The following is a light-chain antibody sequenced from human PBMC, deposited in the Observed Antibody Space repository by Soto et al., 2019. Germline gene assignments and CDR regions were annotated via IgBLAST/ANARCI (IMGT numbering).Light chain of an antibody. CDR1: QNVLSNY. Sequence: EIVFAQSPGPPSFSPGGRATLPCWARQNVLSNYLAWYQQKPGQAPRLLIYGASTRATGIPDRFGGSGSGTDFTLTISRLEPEDFAVYFCQQYGNSPPGTFGQGTRLEIK. J-gene: IGKJ5*01. CDR2: GAS. V-gene: IGKV3-20*01. CDR3: QQYGNSPPGT.